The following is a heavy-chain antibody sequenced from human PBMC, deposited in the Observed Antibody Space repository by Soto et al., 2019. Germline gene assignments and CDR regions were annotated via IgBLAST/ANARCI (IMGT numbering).Heavy chain of an antibody. CDR3: SREGEPGTTDY. D-gene: IGHD1-1*01. CDR1: GFTFSDYS. CDR2: ISGSGGST. V-gene: IGHV3-64*01. Sequence: EVHLVESGGGLVQPGGSLRLSCAASGFTFSDYSMHWVRQAPGKGLEYVSVISGSGGSTYYANSVKGRFTISRDNSKNMLYLQMGSLRAEDMAVCYCSREGEPGTTDYWGQGTLVTVSS. J-gene: IGHJ4*02.